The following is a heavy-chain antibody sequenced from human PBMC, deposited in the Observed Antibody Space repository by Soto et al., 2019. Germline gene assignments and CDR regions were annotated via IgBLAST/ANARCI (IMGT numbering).Heavy chain of an antibody. Sequence: GGSLRLSCAASGFTFSSYAMSWVRQAPGKGLEWVSAISGSGGSTYYADSVKGRFTISRDNSKNTLYLQMNSLRAEDTAVYYCAKDLPDQSQSYYDFWSGLGSYYYYGMDVWGQGTTVTVSS. V-gene: IGHV3-23*01. CDR3: AKDLPDQSQSYYDFWSGLGSYYYYGMDV. CDR2: ISGSGGST. J-gene: IGHJ6*02. D-gene: IGHD3-3*01. CDR1: GFTFSSYA.